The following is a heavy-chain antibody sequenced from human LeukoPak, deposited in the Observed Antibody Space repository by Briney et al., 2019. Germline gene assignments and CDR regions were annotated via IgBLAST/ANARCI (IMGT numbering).Heavy chain of an antibody. CDR1: GGSISSGSYY. J-gene: IGHJ6*03. Sequence: SQTLSLTCTVSGGSISSGSYYWSWIRQPAGKGLEWIGRFSTSASTNYNPSLKSRVTISVDSSKNQFSLNLRSVTAADTAVYYCARLPGSYYYYMDVWGKGTTVTISS. V-gene: IGHV4-61*02. CDR2: FSTSAST. CDR3: ARLPGSYYYYMDV.